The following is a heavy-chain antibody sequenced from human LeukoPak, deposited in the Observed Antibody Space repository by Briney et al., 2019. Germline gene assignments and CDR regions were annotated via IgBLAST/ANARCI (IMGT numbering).Heavy chain of an antibody. CDR1: GFTFISYS. V-gene: IGHV3-21*01. CDR3: ARALHDSSGYYFDY. Sequence: KAGGSLRLSCAASGFTFISYSMNWVRQAPGKGLEWVSSISNSSPNIYYADSVKGRFTISRDSAKDSLFLQMNSLRAEDAAVYYCARALHDSSGYYFDYWGQGTLVTVSS. D-gene: IGHD3-22*01. J-gene: IGHJ4*02. CDR2: ISNSSPNI.